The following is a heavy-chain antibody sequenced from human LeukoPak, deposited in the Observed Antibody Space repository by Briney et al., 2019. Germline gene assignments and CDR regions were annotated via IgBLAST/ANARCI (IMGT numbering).Heavy chain of an antibody. Sequence: GGSLRLSCAASGFTFSSYAMSWVRQAPGKGLEWVAVIWFDGTNKYYADSVKGRFTVSRDNFKNTLNLQINSLRAEDTAVYYCAREFYDSSGYNYLDSWGQGTLVTVSS. V-gene: IGHV3-33*08. D-gene: IGHD3-22*01. CDR2: IWFDGTNK. CDR1: GFTFSSYA. CDR3: AREFYDSSGYNYLDS. J-gene: IGHJ4*02.